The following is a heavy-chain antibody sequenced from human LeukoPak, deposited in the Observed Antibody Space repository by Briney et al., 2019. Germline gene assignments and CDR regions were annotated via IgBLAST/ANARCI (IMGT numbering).Heavy chain of an antibody. V-gene: IGHV3-9*01. D-gene: IGHD3-3*01. CDR1: GSTFDDYA. J-gene: IGHJ5*02. Sequence: GRSLRLSCAASGSTFDDYAMHWVRQAPGKGLEWVSGISWNSGSIGYADSVKGRFTISRDNAKNSLYLQMNSLRAEDTALYYCAKERTIFGPPFDPWGQGTLVTVSS. CDR2: ISWNSGSI. CDR3: AKERTIFGPPFDP.